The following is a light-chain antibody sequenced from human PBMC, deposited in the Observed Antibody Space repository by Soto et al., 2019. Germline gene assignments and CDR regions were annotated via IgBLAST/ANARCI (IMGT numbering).Light chain of an antibody. J-gene: IGLJ2*01. CDR3: QSYDSGLSGWL. V-gene: IGLV1-40*01. Sequence: QSVLTQPPSVPGAPGQRVTISCTGSSSNIGAVFDVHWYQQVPGTAPKLLIYENTKRPSGVPDRFSGSKSGTSASLAITGLQAEDEADYYCQSYDSGLSGWLFGGGTQLTVL. CDR1: SSNIGAVFD. CDR2: ENT.